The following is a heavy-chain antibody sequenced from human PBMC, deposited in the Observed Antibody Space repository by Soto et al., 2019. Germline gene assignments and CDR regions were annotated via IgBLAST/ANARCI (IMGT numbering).Heavy chain of an antibody. CDR1: GFTFNNHA. V-gene: IGHV3-23*01. CDR3: ARGKGLTVSSANC. D-gene: IGHD1-26*01. Sequence: GGSLRLSCAASGFTFNNHAMNWVRQAPGKGLEWVSGIIGDGSTTYYADSVKGRFTISRDNSKNTLFLQMNSLRAEDTAVYYCARGKGLTVSSANCWGQGALVTVSS. CDR2: IIGDGSTT. J-gene: IGHJ4*02.